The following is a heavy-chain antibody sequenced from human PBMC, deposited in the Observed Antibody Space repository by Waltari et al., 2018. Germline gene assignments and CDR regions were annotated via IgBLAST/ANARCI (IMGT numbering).Heavy chain of an antibody. V-gene: IGHV2-26*01. CDR1: GFSLSNAKMG. CDR2: IFSNDAE. Sequence: QVTLKESGPVLVKPTETLTLTCTVSGFSLSNAKMGVSWIRQPPGKALEWLAHIFSNDAESYSRSLGSRLTISKDSSKSQVVLTMTNMDPLDTATYYCAWTVGEGNWILRDNCFDPWGQGILVTVSS. D-gene: IGHD3-9*01. J-gene: IGHJ5*02. CDR3: AWTVGEGNWILRDNCFDP.